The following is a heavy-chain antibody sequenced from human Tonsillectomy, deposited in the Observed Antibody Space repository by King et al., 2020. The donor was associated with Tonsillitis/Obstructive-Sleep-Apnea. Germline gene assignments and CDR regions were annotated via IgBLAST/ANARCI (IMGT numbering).Heavy chain of an antibody. D-gene: IGHD2-8*01. CDR2: IYYSGST. Sequence: VQLQESGPGLVKPSETLSLTCTVSGGSISSYYWSWIRQPPGKGLERIGYIYYSGSTNYNPSLKSRVTISVDTSKNQFSLKLSSVTAADTAVYYCAREGAVMNAFDIWGQGTMVTVSS. CDR1: GGSISSYY. V-gene: IGHV4-59*01. CDR3: AREGAVMNAFDI. J-gene: IGHJ3*02.